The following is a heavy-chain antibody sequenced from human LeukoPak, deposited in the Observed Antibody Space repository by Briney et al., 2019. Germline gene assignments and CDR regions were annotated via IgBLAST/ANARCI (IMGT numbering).Heavy chain of an antibody. Sequence: WASVKVSSKSSGGTFNDYSIRWVRQAPGKGLEWMGRIIPILNVPNYAQKFEGRVTITADKSTNTAYMELSSLKSEDTAVYFCARDRPRARYFDYWGQGTLVTVSS. CDR1: GGTFNDYS. V-gene: IGHV1-69*04. D-gene: IGHD2-15*01. J-gene: IGHJ4*02. CDR2: IIPILNVP. CDR3: ARDRPRARYFDY.